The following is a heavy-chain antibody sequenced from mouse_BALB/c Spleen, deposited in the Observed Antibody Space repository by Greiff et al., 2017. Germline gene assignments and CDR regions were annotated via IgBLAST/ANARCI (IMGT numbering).Heavy chain of an antibody. V-gene: IGHV7-1*02. J-gene: IGHJ3*01. Sequence: DVKLVESGGGLVQPGGSLRLSCATSGFTFSDFYMEWVRQPPGKRLEWIAASRNKANDYTTEYSASVKGRFIVSRDTSQSILYLQMNALRADDTAIYYCVRNAGSSSWFAYWGQGTLVTVSA. CDR3: VRNAGSSSWFAY. CDR1: GFTFSDFY. D-gene: IGHD1-1*01. CDR2: SRNKANDYTT.